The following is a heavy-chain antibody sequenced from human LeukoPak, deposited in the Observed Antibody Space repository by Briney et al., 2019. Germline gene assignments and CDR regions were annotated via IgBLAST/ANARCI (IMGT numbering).Heavy chain of an antibody. CDR1: GYTFTSHG. J-gene: IGHJ4*02. Sequence: ASVKVSCKASGYTFTSHGFSWVRQAPGQGLEWMGWISGLNGNTKYAQKFRDRVTMTTDTSTSTAYMELRSLRSDDTAVYYCARWGSSNWWEHLGDYWGQGTLVTVSP. V-gene: IGHV1-18*01. CDR3: ARWGSSNWWEHLGDY. CDR2: ISGLNGNT. D-gene: IGHD2-8*02.